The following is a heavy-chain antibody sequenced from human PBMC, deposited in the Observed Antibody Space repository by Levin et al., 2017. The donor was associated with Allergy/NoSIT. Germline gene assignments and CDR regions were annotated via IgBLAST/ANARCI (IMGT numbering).Heavy chain of an antibody. CDR3: AVGGTTTVAMILFDF. CDR1: GLTFSNFA. Sequence: GGSLRLSCAASGLTFSNFAMSWVRQAPGKGLEWVSVSSGVDGSTYYADSVKGRFTISRDTSKNTLYLQMSSLRAEATAFYYCAVGGTTTVAMILFDFWGQGTLVTVSS. D-gene: IGHD1-1*01. J-gene: IGHJ4*02. CDR2: SSGVDGST. V-gene: IGHV3-23*01.